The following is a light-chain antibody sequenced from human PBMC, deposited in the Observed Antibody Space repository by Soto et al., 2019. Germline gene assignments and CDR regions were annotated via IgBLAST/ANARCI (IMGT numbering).Light chain of an antibody. CDR1: SSDFGNYNL. V-gene: IGLV2-14*02. J-gene: IGLJ1*01. Sequence: QSVLTQPASVSGSPGQSITISCTGTSSDFGNYNLVSWYQQHPGKVPKLILFEVNKRPSGVSGRFSGSKSGNTASLTISGLQAEDEADYYCSSCASSSTRVFGTGTKGTVL. CDR3: SSCASSSTRV. CDR2: EVN.